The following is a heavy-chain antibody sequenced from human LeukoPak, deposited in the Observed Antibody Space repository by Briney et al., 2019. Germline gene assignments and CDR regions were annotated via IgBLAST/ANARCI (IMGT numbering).Heavy chain of an antibody. CDR2: INSDGSST. D-gene: IGHD5-24*01. V-gene: IGHV3-74*01. CDR1: GFTFSSYW. Sequence: QSGGSLRLSCAASGFTFSSYWMHWVRQAPGKGLVWVSRINSDGSSTSYADSVKGRFTIPRDNAKNTLYLQMNSLRAEDTAVYYCARVGDRWLQLNPFDYWGQGTLVTVSS. J-gene: IGHJ4*02. CDR3: ARVGDRWLQLNPFDY.